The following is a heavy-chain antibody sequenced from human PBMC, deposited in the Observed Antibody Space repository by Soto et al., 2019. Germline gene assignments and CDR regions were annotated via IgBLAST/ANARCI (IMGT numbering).Heavy chain of an antibody. D-gene: IGHD6-19*01. J-gene: IGHJ4*02. CDR2: INTNNGNT. V-gene: IGHV1-18*04. Sequence: ASVKVSCKASGYTFTSYYMHWVRQAPGQGLEWMGRINTNNGNTNYALKLQGRVTMTRDTSTSTAYMELRSLGSDDTAVYYCARGAVAGEIDYWGQGTLVTVSS. CDR1: GYTFTSYY. CDR3: ARGAVAGEIDY.